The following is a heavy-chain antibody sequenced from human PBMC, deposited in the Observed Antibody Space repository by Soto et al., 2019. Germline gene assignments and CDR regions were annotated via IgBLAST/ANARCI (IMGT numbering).Heavy chain of an antibody. J-gene: IGHJ6*03. D-gene: IGHD6-13*01. CDR1: GGSISSYY. V-gene: IGHV4-59*01. Sequence: SETLSLTCTVSGGSISSYYWSWIRQPPGKGLEWIGYIYYSGSTNYNPSLKSRVTISVDTSKNQFSLKLSSVTAADTAVYYCARAAYSSSWSYYYYYMDVWGKGTTVTVSS. CDR3: ARAAYSSSWSYYYYYMDV. CDR2: IYYSGST.